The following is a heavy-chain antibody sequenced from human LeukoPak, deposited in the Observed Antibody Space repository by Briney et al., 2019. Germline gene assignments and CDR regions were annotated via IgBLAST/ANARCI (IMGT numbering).Heavy chain of an antibody. Sequence: PSETLSLTCAVYGGSFSGYYWSWIRQPPGKGLEWIGEINRSGSTNYNPSLKSRVTISVDTSKNQFSPKLSSVTAADTAVYYCASLGDSSSYLYYCYYGMDVWGQGTTVTVSS. CDR3: ASLGDSSSYLYYCYYGMDV. V-gene: IGHV4-34*01. CDR1: GGSFSGYY. J-gene: IGHJ6*02. CDR2: INRSGST. D-gene: IGHD6-6*01.